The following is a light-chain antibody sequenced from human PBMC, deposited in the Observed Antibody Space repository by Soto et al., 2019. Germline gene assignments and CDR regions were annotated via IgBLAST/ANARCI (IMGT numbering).Light chain of an antibody. J-gene: IGLJ2*01. V-gene: IGLV2-18*01. CDR2: EVS. CDR3: ATWDDSLPAV. Sequence: QSALTQPPSVSGSPGQSVTISCTGTSTDFVGYNRVSWYQQPPGTAPKLMIYEVSKRPSGVPDRFSGSKSGNTASLTISGLQAADEADYYCATWDDSLPAVFGGGTKVTVL. CDR1: STDFVGYNR.